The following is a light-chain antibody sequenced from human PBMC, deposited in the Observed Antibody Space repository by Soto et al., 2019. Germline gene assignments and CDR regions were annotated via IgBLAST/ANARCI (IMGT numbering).Light chain of an antibody. CDR2: GAS. Sequence: DIQMTQSPSSLSASVGDRVSITCRASQSIRNYLNWYQHKPGKAPTLLISGASSLQSGVPSRFSASGSGTDFTLTISSLQPEDFAYYYCQQSGDTPPWTFGQGTKVDIK. J-gene: IGKJ1*01. CDR1: QSIRNY. CDR3: QQSGDTPPWT. V-gene: IGKV1-39*01.